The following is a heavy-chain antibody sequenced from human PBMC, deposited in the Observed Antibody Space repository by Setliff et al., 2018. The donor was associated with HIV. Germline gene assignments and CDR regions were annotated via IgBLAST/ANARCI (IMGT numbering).Heavy chain of an antibody. J-gene: IGHJ4*02. V-gene: IGHV3-30*04. CDR1: GFTFSTYA. Sequence: GGSLTLTCTASGFTFSTYAIHWVRQAPGEGLEWVAVITYDGTNKYLADSLKGRFTVSRDNSNNTLYLQMNSLRAEDAAVYYCAKASYFDSSGYYTVDYWGQGTLVTVSS. D-gene: IGHD3-22*01. CDR3: AKASYFDSSGYYTVDY. CDR2: ITYDGTNK.